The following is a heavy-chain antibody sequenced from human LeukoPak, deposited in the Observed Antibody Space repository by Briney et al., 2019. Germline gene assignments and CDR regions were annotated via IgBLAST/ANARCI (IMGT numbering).Heavy chain of an antibody. J-gene: IGHJ4*02. V-gene: IGHV4-39*01. Sequence: SETLSLTCAVSGGTISSNTYYWGCIRQPPGKGLEWIGSFDYSGSTYYNPSLQSRVTIFEDTSKNQFSLKLTSVTAADTAVYYCARHLGGSYYSPFDYWGRGTLVTVSS. CDR1: GGTISSNTYY. D-gene: IGHD2-15*01. CDR3: ARHLGGSYYSPFDY. CDR2: FDYSGST.